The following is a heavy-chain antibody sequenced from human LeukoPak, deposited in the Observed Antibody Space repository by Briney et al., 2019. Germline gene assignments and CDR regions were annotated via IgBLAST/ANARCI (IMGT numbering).Heavy chain of an antibody. J-gene: IGHJ4*02. CDR1: GFTVSSNY. CDR2: IYRGGIT. CDR3: ARLNSDDTLFDY. D-gene: IGHD4-23*01. V-gene: IGHV3-53*01. Sequence: GGSLRLSCAVSGFTVSSNYMNWVRQAPGKGLEWVSVIYRGGITYYADSVKDRFTISRDNSKNTLYLQMNSLRAEDTAVYYCARLNSDDTLFDYWGQGTLVTVSS.